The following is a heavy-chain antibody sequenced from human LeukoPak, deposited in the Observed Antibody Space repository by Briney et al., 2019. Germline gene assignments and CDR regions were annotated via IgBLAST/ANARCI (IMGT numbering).Heavy chain of an antibody. CDR2: ISYDGSNK. Sequence: GRSLRLSCAASGFTFSSYGMHWVRQAPGKGLEWVAVISYDGSNKYYADSVKGRFTISRDNSKNTLYLQMNSLRAEDTAVYYCARDLTYCSGGSCYPSFDYWGQGTLVTVSS. CDR1: GFTFSSYG. CDR3: ARDLTYCSGGSCYPSFDY. J-gene: IGHJ4*02. D-gene: IGHD2-15*01. V-gene: IGHV3-30*03.